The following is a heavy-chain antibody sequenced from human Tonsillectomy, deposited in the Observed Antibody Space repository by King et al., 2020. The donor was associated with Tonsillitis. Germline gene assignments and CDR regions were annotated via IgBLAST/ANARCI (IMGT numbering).Heavy chain of an antibody. J-gene: IGHJ6*02. V-gene: IGHV3-23*04. Sequence: VQLVESGGGLAQPGGSLRLSCAASGFTFSSYVMSWVRQAPGRGLEWVSGITGSADSTHNADSVKGRITISRVNSKNTLYLQMNSLRAEDTAVYYCAKTSHSNSFGRDVWGQGTPVTVSS. D-gene: IGHD6-6*01. CDR1: GFTFSSYV. CDR2: ITGSADST. CDR3: AKTSHSNSFGRDV.